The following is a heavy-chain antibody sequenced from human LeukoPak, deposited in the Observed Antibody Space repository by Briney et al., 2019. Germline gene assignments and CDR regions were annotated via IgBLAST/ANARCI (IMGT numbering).Heavy chain of an antibody. D-gene: IGHD6-19*01. CDR2: IYHSGRT. Sequence: SETLSLTCGVSGYSISSGYYWGWIRQPPGEGLEWIGSIYHSGRTYYNPSLKSRVTISVDTSKNQFSLKLTSVTAADTAVYYCATEVGQWLVRTWGQGTLVTVSS. CDR1: GYSISSGYY. J-gene: IGHJ4*02. CDR3: ATEVGQWLVRT. V-gene: IGHV4-38-2*01.